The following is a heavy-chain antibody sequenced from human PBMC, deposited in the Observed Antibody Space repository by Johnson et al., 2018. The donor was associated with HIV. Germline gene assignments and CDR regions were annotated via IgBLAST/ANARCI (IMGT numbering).Heavy chain of an antibody. J-gene: IGHJ3*02. CDR2: ISYDGSNK. CDR1: EFTFSNYD. D-gene: IGHD6-6*01. CDR3: ANGPIKYSRSSRGGAFEI. V-gene: IGHV3-30*18. Sequence: QVQLVESGGGVVQPGRSLRLSCAASEFTFSNYDMHWVRQAPGKGLEWVAVISYDGSNKYYAYSLKGRFTISSDNSKSTLYLQMNSLRAEDTAVYYCANGPIKYSRSSRGGAFEIWGQGTTVIVSS.